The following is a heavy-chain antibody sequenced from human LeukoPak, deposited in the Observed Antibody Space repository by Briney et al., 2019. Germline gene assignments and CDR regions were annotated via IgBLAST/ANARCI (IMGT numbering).Heavy chain of an antibody. V-gene: IGHV3-21*01. CDR2: ISSSSSYI. CDR1: GFTFSSYS. CDR3: AREVRDILTGYYKDY. D-gene: IGHD3-9*01. J-gene: IGHJ4*02. Sequence: GGSLRLSCAASGFTFSSYSMNWVRQAPGKGPEWVSSISSSSSYIYYADSVKGRLTISRDNAKNSLYLQMNSLRAEDTAVYYCAREVRDILTGYYKDYWGQGTLVTVSS.